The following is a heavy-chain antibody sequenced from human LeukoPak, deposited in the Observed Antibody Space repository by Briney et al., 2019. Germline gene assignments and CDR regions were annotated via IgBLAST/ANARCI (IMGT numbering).Heavy chain of an antibody. CDR2: INWNGGST. CDR3: ARDAPYYDFWSGYQPPFDY. D-gene: IGHD3-3*01. J-gene: IGHJ4*02. Sequence: PGGSLRLSCAASGFTFDDYGMSWVRQAPGKGLEWVSSINWNGGSTGYADSVKGRFTISRDNAKNSLYLQMNSLRAEDTALYYCARDAPYYDFWSGYQPPFDYWGQGTLVTVSS. V-gene: IGHV3-20*04. CDR1: GFTFDDYG.